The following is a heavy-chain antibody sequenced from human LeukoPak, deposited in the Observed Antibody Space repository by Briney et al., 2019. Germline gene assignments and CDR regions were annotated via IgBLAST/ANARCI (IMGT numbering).Heavy chain of an antibody. J-gene: IGHJ4*02. V-gene: IGHV3-74*01. Sequence: GSLRLSCAASGFKFSNHWMHWIRQSPGKGLVWVARINNDGSDTSHADSVEGRFTISRDNAANTLYLQMNSLIVEDTAMYFCARNNWGIDEWGQGTLVTVSS. D-gene: IGHD7-27*01. CDR2: INNDGSDT. CDR3: ARNNWGIDE. CDR1: GFKFSNHW.